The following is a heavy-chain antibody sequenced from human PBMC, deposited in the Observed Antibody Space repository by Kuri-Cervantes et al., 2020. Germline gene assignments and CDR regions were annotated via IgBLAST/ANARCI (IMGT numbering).Heavy chain of an antibody. J-gene: IGHJ4*02. Sequence: ASVKVSCKASGYTFTSYDINWVRQATGQGLEWMGWMNPNSGNTGYAQKFQGRVTMTRNTSISTAYMELSSLRSEDTAVYYCASVEMATKTFDYWGQGTLVTVSS. CDR1: GYTFTSYD. CDR2: MNPNSGNT. D-gene: IGHD5-24*01. V-gene: IGHV1-8*01. CDR3: ASVEMATKTFDY.